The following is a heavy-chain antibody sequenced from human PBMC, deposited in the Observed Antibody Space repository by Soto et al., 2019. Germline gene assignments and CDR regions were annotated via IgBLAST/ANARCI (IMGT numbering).Heavy chain of an antibody. CDR2: IYSGGGT. CDR1: GFTVGSNY. Sequence: EVQLVESGGGLVQPGGSLRLSCAASGFTVGSNYMFWVRQAPGKGLEWVSTIYSGGGTYYADYVKCRLTISRNNPKNKLYLQMISLRVGNTALYYCAGANCNGYFDYWGQGTLVTVPS. CDR3: AGANCNGYFDY. D-gene: IGHD2-8*01. J-gene: IGHJ4*02. V-gene: IGHV3-66*01.